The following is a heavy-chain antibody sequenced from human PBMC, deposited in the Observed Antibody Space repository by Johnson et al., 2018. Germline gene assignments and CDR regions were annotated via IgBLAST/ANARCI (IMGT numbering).Heavy chain of an antibody. V-gene: IGHV3-43D*03. CDR1: GFPFDDYV. J-gene: IGHJ1*01. CDR3: AKDIVQDGGGPFQH. Sequence: VQLVESGGAVVQPGESLRLSCAGSGFPFDDYVMHWVRQAPGKGLEWVSLISWDGGSTYYADSVKVRFTNSRDNHKNSLFLQINSLKPEDTAFYDCAKDIVQDGGGPFQHWGQGTRVIVSS. CDR2: ISWDGGST. D-gene: IGHD3-10*01.